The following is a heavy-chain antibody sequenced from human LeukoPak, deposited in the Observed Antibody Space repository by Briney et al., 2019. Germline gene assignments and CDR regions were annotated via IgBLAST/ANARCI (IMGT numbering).Heavy chain of an antibody. J-gene: IGHJ4*02. V-gene: IGHV3-23*01. D-gene: IGHD3-10*01. CDR3: AKEGAIWFGELLYVDY. CDR2: ISGSGGST. Sequence: GGSLRLSCAASGFTFSSYSMNWVRQAPGKGLEWVSAISGSGGSTYYADSVKGRFTISRDNSKNTLYLQMNSLRAEDTAVYYCAKEGAIWFGELLYVDYWGQGTLVTVSS. CDR1: GFTFSSYS.